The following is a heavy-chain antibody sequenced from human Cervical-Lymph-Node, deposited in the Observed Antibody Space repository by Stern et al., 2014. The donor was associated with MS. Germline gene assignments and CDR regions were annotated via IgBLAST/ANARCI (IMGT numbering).Heavy chain of an antibody. CDR2: ISDTRNTI. CDR3: ARESAASTYAMDV. D-gene: IGHD2-2*01. CDR1: GFTFSSYS. V-gene: IGHV3-48*01. Sequence: VQLVQSGGGLLQPGGSLRLSCAASGFTFSSYSMNWVSQPPGKGLEWVSYISDTRNTIYYADSVRGRFTISRDNAKNSLFLQMDSLRAEDTAVYYCARESAASTYAMDVWGQGTKVTVSS. J-gene: IGHJ6*02.